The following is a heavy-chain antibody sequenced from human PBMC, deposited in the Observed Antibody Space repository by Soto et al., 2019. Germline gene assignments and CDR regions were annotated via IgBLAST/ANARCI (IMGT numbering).Heavy chain of an antibody. J-gene: IGHJ4*02. CDR1: GFTFSSYW. CDR3: AGRYCRSTSCYRPFDY. V-gene: IGHV3-7*01. D-gene: IGHD2-2*02. Sequence: EVQLVESGGGLVQPGGSLRLSCAASGFTFSSYWMSWVRQAPGKGLEWVANIKQDGSEKYYVDSVKGRFTISRDNAKNSLYLKMNSLRAEDKAVYYCAGRYCRSTSCYRPFDYWGQGTLVTVSS. CDR2: IKQDGSEK.